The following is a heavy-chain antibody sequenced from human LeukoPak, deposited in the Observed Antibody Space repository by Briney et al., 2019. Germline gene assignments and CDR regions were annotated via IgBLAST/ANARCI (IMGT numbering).Heavy chain of an antibody. Sequence: PGGSLRLSCAASGFTFSSYSMNWVRQAPGKGLEWVSYISSSSSTIYYADSVKGRFTISRDNAKNTLYLQMNSLRAEDTAVYYCAKDLLRFLEWSPYYFDYWGQGTLVTVSS. CDR3: AKDLLRFLEWSPYYFDY. D-gene: IGHD3-3*01. J-gene: IGHJ4*02. CDR2: ISSSSSTI. CDR1: GFTFSSYS. V-gene: IGHV3-48*04.